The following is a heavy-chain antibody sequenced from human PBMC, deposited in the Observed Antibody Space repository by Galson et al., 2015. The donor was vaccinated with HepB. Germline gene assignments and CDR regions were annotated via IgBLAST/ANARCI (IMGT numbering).Heavy chain of an antibody. CDR1: GGTFSSYG. D-gene: IGHD3-16*01. J-gene: IGHJ6*02. Sequence: SVKVSCKASGGTFSSYGISWVRQAPGQGLEWVGGIIPIFSIPTYAQTFQGRFTITADESTSTVYLELSSLRFEDTAVYYCAAGARGSGQSKYYYAMDVWGQGTTVTVSS. V-gene: IGHV1-69*13. CDR3: AAGARGSGQSKYYYAMDV. CDR2: IIPIFSIP.